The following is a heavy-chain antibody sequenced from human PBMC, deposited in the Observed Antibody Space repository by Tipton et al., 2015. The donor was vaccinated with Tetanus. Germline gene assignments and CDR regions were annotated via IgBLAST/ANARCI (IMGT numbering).Heavy chain of an antibody. J-gene: IGHJ4*02. CDR1: GGSISSSSFY. CDR2: IYYSGST. CDR3: ARRSVSARFDD. V-gene: IGHV4-39*07. Sequence: TLSLTCTVSGGSISSSSFYWGRIRQPPGKELGWIGSIYYSGSTYYNPSLKSRVTISVDTSKNQFSLRLSSVTAADTAVYYCARRSVSARFDDWGQGAQVTVSS. D-gene: IGHD6-6*01.